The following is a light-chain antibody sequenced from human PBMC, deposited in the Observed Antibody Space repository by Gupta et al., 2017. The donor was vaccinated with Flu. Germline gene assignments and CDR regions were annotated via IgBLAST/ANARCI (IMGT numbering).Light chain of an antibody. Sequence: TPVQAAARDGGYIKSLACKDVISYLHWFHQRPGQSPRRLILTVSKRESGVPARFSGSGSGTIFTLTISRLEAEDVAVYYCMKGADPPLTFGQGTKVDI. CDR1: KSLACKDVISY. V-gene: IGKV2-30*01. CDR2: TVS. J-gene: IGKJ1*01. CDR3: MKGADPPLT.